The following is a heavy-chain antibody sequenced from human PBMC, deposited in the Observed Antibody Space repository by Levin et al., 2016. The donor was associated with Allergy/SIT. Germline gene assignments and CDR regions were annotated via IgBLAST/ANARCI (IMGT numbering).Heavy chain of an antibody. Sequence: GESLKISCAASGFMFRTYGMHWVRQAPGKGLEWVAVISYDGSNRYYGDSVRGRFTISRDNAKNMMYLQMSGLRTEDTAVYFCARDESYGSYFDHWGQGTVVSVSS. CDR1: GFMFRTYG. CDR3: ARDESYGSYFDH. V-gene: IGHV3-30*03. J-gene: IGHJ4*02. D-gene: IGHD3-16*01. CDR2: ISYDGSNR.